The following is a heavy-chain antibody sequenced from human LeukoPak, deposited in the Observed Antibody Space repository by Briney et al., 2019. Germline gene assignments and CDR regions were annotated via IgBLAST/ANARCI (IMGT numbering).Heavy chain of an antibody. Sequence: SETLSLTCTVSGGSISSSSYYWGWIRQPPGKGLEWIGSIYYSGSTYYNPSLKSRVTISVDTSKNQFSLKLSSVTAADTAVYYCAREEQQLGDWFDPGGQGTLVTVSS. D-gene: IGHD6-13*01. CDR1: GGSISSSSYY. V-gene: IGHV4-39*07. J-gene: IGHJ5*02. CDR2: IYYSGST. CDR3: AREEQQLGDWFDP.